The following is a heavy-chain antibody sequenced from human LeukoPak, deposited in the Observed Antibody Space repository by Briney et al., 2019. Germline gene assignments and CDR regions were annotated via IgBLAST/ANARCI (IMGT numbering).Heavy chain of an antibody. CDR3: ARVRYYYGSGSYYNSDYYYGMDV. Sequence: SETLSLTCTVSGGSISSYYWSWIRQPPGKGLEWIGYIYYSGSTNYNPSLKSRVTISVDTSKNQFSLKLSSVTAADTAVYYCARVRYYYGSGSYYNSDYYYGMDVWGQGTTVTVSS. V-gene: IGHV4-59*01. CDR1: GGSISSYY. CDR2: IYYSGST. J-gene: IGHJ6*02. D-gene: IGHD3-10*01.